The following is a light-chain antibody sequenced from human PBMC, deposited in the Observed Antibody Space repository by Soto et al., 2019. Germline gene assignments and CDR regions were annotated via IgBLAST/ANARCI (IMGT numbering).Light chain of an antibody. CDR2: KAS. CDR3: QQYETFSGT. V-gene: IGKV1-5*03. CDR1: QSISTW. J-gene: IGKJ1*01. Sequence: DIQMTQSPSTLSASLGDRVTITCRASQSISTWLAWYQQKPGKAPKLLIYKASTLKSGVPSRFSGSGSGTKFTLTIASLQPDDFATYYCQQYETFSGTFGPGTKVDI.